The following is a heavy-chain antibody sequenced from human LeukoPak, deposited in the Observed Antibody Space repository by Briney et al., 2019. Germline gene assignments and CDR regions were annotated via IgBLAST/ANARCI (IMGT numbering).Heavy chain of an antibody. V-gene: IGHV4-4*07. CDR3: ARQDCSSTSCYTKLDC. Sequence: SETLSLTCTVSGGSIRSYYWSWIRQPAGKGLEWIGRIWTSGSTNYNPSLNSRVTMSVDTSKNQFSLKLSSVIAADTAVYYCARQDCSSTSCYTKLDCWGQGTLVTVSS. CDR2: IWTSGST. J-gene: IGHJ4*02. D-gene: IGHD2-2*02. CDR1: GGSIRSYY.